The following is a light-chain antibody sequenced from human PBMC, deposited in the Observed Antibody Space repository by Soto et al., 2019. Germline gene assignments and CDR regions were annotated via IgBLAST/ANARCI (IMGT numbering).Light chain of an antibody. Sequence: DIQMTQSPSTLSASVGERVTITCRASQSINNWLAWYQQKPGKAPKLLIYKTSDLESGVPSRFSGSGSGTEFSLTISSLQPDDFATYYCQQYKSFSLTFGGGTKVDIK. CDR2: KTS. V-gene: IGKV1-5*03. CDR1: QSINNW. CDR3: QQYKSFSLT. J-gene: IGKJ4*01.